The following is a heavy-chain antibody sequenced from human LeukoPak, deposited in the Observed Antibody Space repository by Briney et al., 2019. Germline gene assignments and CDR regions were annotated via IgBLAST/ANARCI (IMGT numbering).Heavy chain of an antibody. V-gene: IGHV5-51*01. CDR2: IYPGDSDT. J-gene: IGHJ4*02. D-gene: IGHD1-26*01. Sequence: GESLEISCKCSGYNFNSYWIGWVRQVPGRGLEWMGIIYPGDSDTRYSPSFQGQVTISADKSISTAYLQWSSLKASDTAIYYCARHQIVGATRSPFDYWGQGTLVTVSS. CDR3: ARHQIVGATRSPFDY. CDR1: GYNFNSYW.